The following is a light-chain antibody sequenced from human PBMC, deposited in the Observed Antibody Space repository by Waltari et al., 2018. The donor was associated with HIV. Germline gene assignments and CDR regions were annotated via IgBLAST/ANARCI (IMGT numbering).Light chain of an antibody. Sequence: PGQSITISCTGTSSDVGGYNYVSWHQQHPGKAPKLMIYDVSKRPSGVSNRFSGSKSGNTASLTISGLQAEDEADYYCSSYTSSSTLVVFGGGTKLTVL. CDR2: DVS. V-gene: IGLV2-14*04. CDR1: SSDVGGYNY. J-gene: IGLJ2*01. CDR3: SSYTSSSTLVV.